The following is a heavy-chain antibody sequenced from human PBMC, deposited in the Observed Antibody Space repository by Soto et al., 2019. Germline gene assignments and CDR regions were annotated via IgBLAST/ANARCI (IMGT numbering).Heavy chain of an antibody. CDR2: IYPGDSDT. V-gene: IGHV5-51*01. Sequence: GESLKISCKGSGYSFTSYWIGWVRQMPGKGLEWMGIIYPGDSDTRYSPSFQGQVTISADKSISTAYLQWSSLKASAAAMYYCARRKSWGYDLYAFDIWGQGTMVTVSS. CDR1: GYSFTSYW. D-gene: IGHD3-3*01. J-gene: IGHJ3*02. CDR3: ARRKSWGYDLYAFDI.